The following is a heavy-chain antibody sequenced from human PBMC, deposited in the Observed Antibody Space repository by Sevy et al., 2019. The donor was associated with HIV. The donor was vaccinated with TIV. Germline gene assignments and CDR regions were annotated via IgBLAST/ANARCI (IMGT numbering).Heavy chain of an antibody. D-gene: IGHD1-26*01. CDR2: IRGKPYGGTT. CDR1: GFTFGGYT. V-gene: IGHV3-49*04. CDR3: TRVEGAADWGMDV. Sequence: SLRLSCTASGFTFGGYTMSWVRQAPGKGLEWVAFIRGKPYGGTTEYAASVKGRFTISRDDSKSIAYLQMNSLNTEDTAVYYCTRVEGAADWGMDVWGPGTTVTVSS. J-gene: IGHJ6*02.